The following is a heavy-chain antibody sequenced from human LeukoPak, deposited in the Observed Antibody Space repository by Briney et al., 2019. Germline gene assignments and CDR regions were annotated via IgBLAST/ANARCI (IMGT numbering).Heavy chain of an antibody. Sequence: ASVKVSCKASGYTFTSYYMHWVRQAPGQGLEWMGIINPSGGSKCYAQKVQGRVTMTRDTSTSTVYMQLSSLSFEDTAVDYCARDSMDVWGQGTKVTVSS. V-gene: IGHV1-46*01. J-gene: IGHJ6*02. CDR1: GYTFTSYY. CDR3: ARDSMDV. CDR2: INPSGGSK.